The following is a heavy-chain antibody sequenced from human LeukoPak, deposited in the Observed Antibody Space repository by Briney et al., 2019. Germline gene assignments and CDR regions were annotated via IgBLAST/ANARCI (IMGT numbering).Heavy chain of an antibody. V-gene: IGHV1-18*04. D-gene: IGHD6-19*01. CDR2: ISACNGNT. CDR1: GYTFTRYY. Sequence: ASVQVSCKASGYTFTRYYMHWVRQAPGQGLEWMGWISACNGNTNYAQKLQGRVTMTTDTSTSTAYMELRSLRSDDTAVYYCARVVAGWFDPWGQGTLVTVSS. J-gene: IGHJ5*02. CDR3: ARVVAGWFDP.